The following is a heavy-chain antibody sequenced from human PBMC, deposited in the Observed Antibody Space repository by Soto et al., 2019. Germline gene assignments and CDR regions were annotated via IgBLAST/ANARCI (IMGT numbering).Heavy chain of an antibody. CDR3: ARDAGWNYYY. J-gene: IGHJ4*02. Sequence: QVQLVQSGAEEKKPGASVKVSCKASGYTFTSYAMHWVRQAPGQRLEWMGCINAGNGNKKYSQKFQGRVAITRDTSASTEYIELSTLRSEDTDVYYCARDAGWNYYYWGQGTLVTVSS. CDR1: GYTFTSYA. D-gene: IGHD1-7*01. CDR2: INAGNGNK. V-gene: IGHV1-3*05.